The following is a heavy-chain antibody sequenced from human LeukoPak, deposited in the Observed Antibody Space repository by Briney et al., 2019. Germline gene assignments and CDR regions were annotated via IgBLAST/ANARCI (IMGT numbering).Heavy chain of an antibody. J-gene: IGHJ6*03. D-gene: IGHD5-18*01. CDR2: IKSKTDGGTT. Sequence: GGSLRLSCAASGFTFSNAWMSWVRQAPGKGLEWVGRIKSKTDGGTTGYAAPVKGRFTISRDDSKNTLYLQMNSLKTEDTAVYYCTTDRGYSYGRDYYYYYYMDVWGKGTTVTVSS. CDR3: TTDRGYSYGRDYYYYYYMDV. CDR1: GFTFSNAW. V-gene: IGHV3-15*01.